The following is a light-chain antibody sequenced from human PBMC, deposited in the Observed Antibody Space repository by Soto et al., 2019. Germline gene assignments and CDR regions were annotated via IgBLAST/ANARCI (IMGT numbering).Light chain of an antibody. CDR1: SSDVGGYKY. J-gene: IGLJ1*01. CDR3: SSYTSSSTLFYV. V-gene: IGLV2-14*01. Sequence: QSALTQPASVSGSPGQSITISCTGTSSDVGGYKYVSWYQQHPGKAPKLMIYEVNNRPSGVSNRFSGSKSGNTASLTISGLQAEDEADYYCSSYTSSSTLFYVFGTGTKLTVL. CDR2: EVN.